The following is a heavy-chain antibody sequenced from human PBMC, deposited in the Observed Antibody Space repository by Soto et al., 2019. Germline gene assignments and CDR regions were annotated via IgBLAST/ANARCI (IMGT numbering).Heavy chain of an antibody. V-gene: IGHV4-59*01. CDR1: GGSISSYY. CDR2: IYYSGST. D-gene: IGHD5-18*01. Sequence: SETLSLTCTVSGGSISSYYWSWIRQPPGKGLEWIGYIYYSGSTNYNPSLKSRVTISVDTSKNQFSLKLSSVTAADTAVYYCARGIQLWAPFDYWGQGTLVTVSS. CDR3: ARGIQLWAPFDY. J-gene: IGHJ4*02.